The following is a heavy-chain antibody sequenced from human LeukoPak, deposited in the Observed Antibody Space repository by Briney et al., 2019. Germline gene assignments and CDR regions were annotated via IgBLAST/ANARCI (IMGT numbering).Heavy chain of an antibody. CDR1: GYTFTSYY. CDR2: INPSGGST. V-gene: IGHV1-46*01. D-gene: IGHD3-22*01. CDR3: ARAEGYYDSSGPGPFDY. J-gene: IGHJ4*02. Sequence: EASVKVSCKASGYTFTSYYMHWVRQAPGQGLEWMGIINPSGGSTSYAQKFQGRVTMTRDTSTSTVYMELSSLRSEDTAVYYCARAEGYYDSSGPGPFDYWGQGTLVTVSS.